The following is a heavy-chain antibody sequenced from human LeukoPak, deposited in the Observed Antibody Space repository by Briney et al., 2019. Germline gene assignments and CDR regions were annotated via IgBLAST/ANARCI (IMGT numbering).Heavy chain of an antibody. CDR2: ISSSSSYI. CDR3: ARDSRRYSGLHNWFDP. V-gene: IGHV3-21*01. CDR1: GFTFSSYS. Sequence: GGSLRLSCAASGFTFSSYSMNWVRQAPGKGLEWVSSISSSSSYIYYADSVKGRFTISRDNAKSSLYLQMNSLRAEDTAVYYCARDSRRYSGLHNWFDPWGQGTLVTVSS. D-gene: IGHD1-26*01. J-gene: IGHJ5*02.